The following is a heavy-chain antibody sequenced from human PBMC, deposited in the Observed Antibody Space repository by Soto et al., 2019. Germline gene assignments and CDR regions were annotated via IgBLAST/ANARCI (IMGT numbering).Heavy chain of an antibody. CDR1: GGSFSGYY. J-gene: IGHJ5*02. CDR2: INPSGSS. V-gene: IGHV4-34*01. CDR3: AILYSSGPGEGSLDP. Sequence: SETLSLTCAVYGGSFSGYYWSCIRQPPGKGLEWIGEINPSGSSNYNPSLKSRVTISVDTSKNQFSLKLSSVTAADTAVYYCAILYSSGPGEGSLDPWGQGTPVTVSS. D-gene: IGHD6-19*01.